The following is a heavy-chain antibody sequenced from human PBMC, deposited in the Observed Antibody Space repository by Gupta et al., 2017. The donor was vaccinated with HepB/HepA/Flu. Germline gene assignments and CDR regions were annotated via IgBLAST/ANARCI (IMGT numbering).Heavy chain of an antibody. V-gene: IGHV4-39*01. Sequence: QPQLQESGPGLVKASETLSLTCTVSGDSISNSLYYWGWIRQPPGKGLEWIGSVHYSANTHYNQSRKSRVTISVDTSKNQFSGKLNSVTDADTDVXYXARKCCXLNAGSSPNWFDPWGQGTLVTVSS. J-gene: IGHJ5*02. CDR2: VHYSANT. CDR1: GDSISNSLYY. D-gene: IGHD3-10*01. CDR3: ARKCCXLNAGSSPNWFDP.